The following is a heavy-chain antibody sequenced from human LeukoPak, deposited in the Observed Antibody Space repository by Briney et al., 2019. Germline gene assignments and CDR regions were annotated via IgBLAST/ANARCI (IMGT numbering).Heavy chain of an antibody. CDR3: AKDDSNGWYGEMRY. CDR2: ISWDGGST. D-gene: IGHD6-19*01. V-gene: IGHV3-43D*03. Sequence: PGGSLRLSCAASGFTFDDYAMRWVRQAPGKGLEWVSLISWDGGSTYYADSVKGRFTISRDNSKNSLYLQMNSLRAEDTALYYCAKDDSNGWYGEMRYWGQGTLVTVSS. J-gene: IGHJ4*02. CDR1: GFTFDDYA.